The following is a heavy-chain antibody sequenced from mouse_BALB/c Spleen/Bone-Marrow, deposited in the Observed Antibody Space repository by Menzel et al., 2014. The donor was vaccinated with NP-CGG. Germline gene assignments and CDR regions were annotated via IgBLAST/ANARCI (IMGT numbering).Heavy chain of an antibody. CDR3: ARSACYRSLFAY. CDR2: INPSSGYA. D-gene: IGHD2-14*01. J-gene: IGHJ3*01. V-gene: IGHV1-4*01. Sequence: VQLVESGAELARPGASVKMSCKASGYTFTSYTMHWVKQRPGQGLEWIGYINPSSGYANYNQKFKDKATLTADKSSSTAYMQLSSLTSEDSAVYYCARSACYRSLFAYWGQGTLVTVSA. CDR1: GYTFTSYT.